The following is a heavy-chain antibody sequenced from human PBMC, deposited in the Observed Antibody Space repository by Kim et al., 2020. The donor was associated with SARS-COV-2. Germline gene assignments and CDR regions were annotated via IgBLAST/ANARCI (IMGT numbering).Heavy chain of an antibody. CDR2: FDPEDGET. D-gene: IGHD5-18*01. J-gene: IGHJ6*02. V-gene: IGHV1-24*01. Sequence: ASVKVSCKVSGYTLTELSMHWVRQAPGKGLEWMGGFDPEDGETIYAQKFQGRVTMTGDTSTDTAYMELSSLRSEDTAVYYCATGVDTAMVAAYGMDVWGQGTTVTVSS. CDR1: GYTLTELS. CDR3: ATGVDTAMVAAYGMDV.